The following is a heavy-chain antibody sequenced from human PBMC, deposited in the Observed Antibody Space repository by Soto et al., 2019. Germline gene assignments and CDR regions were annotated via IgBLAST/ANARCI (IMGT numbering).Heavy chain of an antibody. Sequence: GGSLRLSCAASGFPFTKAWMTCVRQAPGKGLEWVGLIRSKTSSETREYAAPVKGRFTISRDDSKNMLYLEMNSLKIEDTGVYYCTTDGFTGIVGIWGQGTMVTV. CDR2: IRSKTSSETR. V-gene: IGHV3-15*01. D-gene: IGHD3-22*01. J-gene: IGHJ3*02. CDR3: TTDGFTGIVGI. CDR1: GFPFTKAW.